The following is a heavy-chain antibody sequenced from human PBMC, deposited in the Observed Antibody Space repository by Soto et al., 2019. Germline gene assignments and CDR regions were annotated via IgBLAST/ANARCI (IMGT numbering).Heavy chain of an antibody. Sequence: QAKLVQSGAEVKKPGASVKVSCKASGYTFINHGISWVRQAPGQGLEWMGGIRVYNDSTNYAPKFKGRVTITTDTSTSTAHMELRSLRSEDTAVYYCARDDSGCCAYGMDVWGQGTTVTVSS. CDR1: GYTFINHG. CDR2: IRVYNDST. V-gene: IGHV1-18*01. D-gene: IGHD6-19*01. J-gene: IGHJ6*02. CDR3: ARDDSGCCAYGMDV.